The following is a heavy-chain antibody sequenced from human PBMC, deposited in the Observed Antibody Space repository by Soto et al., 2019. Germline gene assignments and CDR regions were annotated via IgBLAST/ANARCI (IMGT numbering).Heavy chain of an antibody. CDR1: GGSIISYY. CDR3: ARLGGYYQAFDN. J-gene: IGHJ4*02. CDR2: IYYSGST. V-gene: IGHV4-59*08. Sequence: PSETLSLTCTVSGGSIISYYWSWIRQPPGKGLEWIGYIYYSGSTNYNPSLKSRVTISVDSSKNQFSLKLDSVTAADTAVYYCARLGGYYQAFDNWGQGTLVTVSS. D-gene: IGHD3-3*01.